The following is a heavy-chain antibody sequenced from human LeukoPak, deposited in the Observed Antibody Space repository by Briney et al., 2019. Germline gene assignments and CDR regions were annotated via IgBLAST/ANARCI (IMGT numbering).Heavy chain of an antibody. CDR2: IRYDGSNK. J-gene: IGHJ3*02. CDR3: ARDPWFGEFNDAFDI. CDR1: GFTFSSYG. Sequence: GGSLRLSCAASGFTFSSYGMHWVRQAPGKGLEWVAFIRYDGSNKYYADSVKGRFTISRDNSKNTLYLQMNSLRAEDTAVYYCARDPWFGEFNDAFDIWGQGTMVTVSS. V-gene: IGHV3-30*02. D-gene: IGHD3-10*01.